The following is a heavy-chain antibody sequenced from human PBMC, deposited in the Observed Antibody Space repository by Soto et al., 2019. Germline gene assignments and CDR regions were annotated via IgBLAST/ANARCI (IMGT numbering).Heavy chain of an antibody. J-gene: IGHJ3*01. CDR3: AKDAYNAAFDV. Sequence: PGGSLRLSCATSGFSFNIFGMHWVRQAPDKALEWVGLISKNGDNQYYGDSAKGRFIISRDNPKNSLYLQLHSLRPDDTAVYYCAKDAYNAAFDVWGQGTMVTVSS. CDR2: ISKNGDNQ. D-gene: IGHD1-1*01. CDR1: GFSFNIFG. V-gene: IGHV3-30*18.